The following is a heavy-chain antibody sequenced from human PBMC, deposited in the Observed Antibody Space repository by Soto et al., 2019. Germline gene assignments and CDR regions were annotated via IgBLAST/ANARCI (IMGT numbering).Heavy chain of an antibody. V-gene: IGHV1-18*01. CDR3: ARGRYGDY. D-gene: IGHD1-1*01. J-gene: IGHJ4*02. CDR2: ISAHKDNT. Sequence: QVHLVQSGAEVRKPGASVKVSCKGSGYTFTSYGIAWVRQAPGQGLEWMGWISAHKDNTNYAQKVQGRVTVTRDTSTSTAYMELRNLRSDDTAVYSCARGRYGDYWGQGALVTVSS. CDR1: GYTFTSYG.